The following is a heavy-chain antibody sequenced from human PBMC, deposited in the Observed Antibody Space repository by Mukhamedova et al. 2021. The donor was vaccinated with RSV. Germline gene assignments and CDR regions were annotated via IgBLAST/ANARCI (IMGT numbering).Heavy chain of an antibody. V-gene: IGHV3-11*01. CDR2: ISSSGSTI. Sequence: EWVSYISSSGSTIYYADSVKGRFTISRDNAKNSLYLQMNSLRAEDTAVYYCIYEGYYYYYGMDVWGQGTTVTVSS. J-gene: IGHJ6*02. CDR3: IYEGYYYYYGMDV. D-gene: IGHD2-2*02.